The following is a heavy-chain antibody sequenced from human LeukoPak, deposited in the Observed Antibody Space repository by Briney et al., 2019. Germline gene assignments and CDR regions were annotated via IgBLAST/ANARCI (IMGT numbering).Heavy chain of an antibody. CDR3: ARLYSSSSDAFDI. V-gene: IGHV1-69*13. J-gene: IGHJ3*02. D-gene: IGHD6-13*01. Sequence: SVKVSCKASGGTFSSYAISWVRQAPGQGLEWMGGIIPIFGTANYAQKFQGRVTITADESASTAYMELSSLRSEDTAVYYCARLYSSSSDAFDIWGQGTMVTVSS. CDR1: GGTFSSYA. CDR2: IIPIFGTA.